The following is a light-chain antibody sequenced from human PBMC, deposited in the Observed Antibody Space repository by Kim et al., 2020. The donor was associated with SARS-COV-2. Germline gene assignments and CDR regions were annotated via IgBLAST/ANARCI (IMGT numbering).Light chain of an antibody. CDR1: SIGSKS. CDR2: YDS. Sequence: PGKTARITCGGNSIGSKSVHWYQEKPGQAHVLVISYDSDWPSGIPERFSGSNSGNTATLTISRVEAGDEADYYCQVWDSSSDHRVVFGGGTKLTVL. CDR3: QVWDSSSDHRVV. V-gene: IGLV3-21*04. J-gene: IGLJ2*01.